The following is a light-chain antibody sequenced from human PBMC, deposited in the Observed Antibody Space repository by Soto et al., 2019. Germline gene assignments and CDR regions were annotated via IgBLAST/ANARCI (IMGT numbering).Light chain of an antibody. CDR1: QRVRSNY. CDR2: GVF. J-gene: IGKJ2*01. V-gene: IGKV3-20*01. Sequence: ETVLTQSPGTVSLSPGERATLSCTTSQRVRSNYLAWYQQKPGQAPRLLIYGVFSRATGIPDRFSGSGSGTDFTLTISGLEPEDSAVYYCQHYDGSPRTFGQGTKLAI. CDR3: QHYDGSPRT.